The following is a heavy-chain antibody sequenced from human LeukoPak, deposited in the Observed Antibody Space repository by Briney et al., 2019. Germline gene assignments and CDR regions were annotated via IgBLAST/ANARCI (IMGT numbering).Heavy chain of an antibody. J-gene: IGHJ6*02. CDR2: ISGSGGST. Sequence: GASLRLSCAASGFTFSSYAMSWVRQAPGQGLEWVSAISGSGGSTYYADSVKGRFTISRDNSKNTLYLQMNSLRAEDTAVYYCACPITIFGVVAPYGMDVWGQGTTVTVSS. D-gene: IGHD3-3*01. CDR1: GFTFSSYA. V-gene: IGHV3-23*01. CDR3: ACPITIFGVVAPYGMDV.